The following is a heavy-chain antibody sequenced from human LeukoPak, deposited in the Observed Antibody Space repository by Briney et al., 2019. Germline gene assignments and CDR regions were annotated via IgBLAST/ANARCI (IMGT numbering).Heavy chain of an antibody. Sequence: SETLSLTCTVSGGSISSYYWNWIRQPPGMGLEWIGYIYYSGSTDYNPSLKSRATISLDTSKNQFSLQLSSVTAADTAVYYCARGILAAAGRIWDYWGQGTLVTVSS. J-gene: IGHJ4*02. D-gene: IGHD6-13*01. V-gene: IGHV4-59*01. CDR2: IYYSGST. CDR1: GGSISSYY. CDR3: ARGILAAAGRIWDY.